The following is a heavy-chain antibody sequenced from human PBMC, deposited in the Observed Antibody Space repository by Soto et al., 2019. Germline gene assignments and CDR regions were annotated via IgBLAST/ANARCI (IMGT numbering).Heavy chain of an antibody. CDR1: GFTFSSYA. CDR3: AKVVEGHLPGGDYAIDY. CDR2: ISGSGGST. J-gene: IGHJ4*02. D-gene: IGHD4-17*01. Sequence: GGSLRLSCAASGFTFSSYAMSWVRQAPGKGLEWVSAISGSGGSTYYADSVKGRFTISRDNSKNTLYLQMNSMRAEDTAVYYCAKVVEGHLPGGDYAIDYWGQGTLVTVSS. V-gene: IGHV3-23*01.